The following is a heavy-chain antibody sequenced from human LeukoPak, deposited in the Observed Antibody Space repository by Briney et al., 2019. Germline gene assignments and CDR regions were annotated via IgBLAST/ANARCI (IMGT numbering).Heavy chain of an antibody. Sequence: GGSLRLSCAASGFTFSSYGMHWVRQAPGKGLEWVAVISYDGNNKYYADSVKGRFTISRDSSKNTLYLLMNSLRAEDTAVYYCAREGPHRDFWDLDYWGQGTLVTVSS. V-gene: IGHV3-30*19. CDR2: ISYDGNNK. CDR3: AREGPHRDFWDLDY. D-gene: IGHD3-3*01. J-gene: IGHJ4*02. CDR1: GFTFSSYG.